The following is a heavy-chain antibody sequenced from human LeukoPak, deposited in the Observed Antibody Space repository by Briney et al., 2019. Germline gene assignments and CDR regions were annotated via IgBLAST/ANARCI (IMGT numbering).Heavy chain of an antibody. Sequence: PGGSLKLSCAASGFTFSGSAMHCVRQASGKGLEWVGRIRSKANSYATAYAASVKGRVTIFRDDSKNTAYLQMNSLKTEDTAVYYCTRRTPCTNGVCPDYWGQGTLVTVSS. CDR1: GFTFSGSA. V-gene: IGHV3-73*01. CDR3: TRRTPCTNGVCPDY. J-gene: IGHJ4*02. CDR2: IRSKANSYAT. D-gene: IGHD2-8*01.